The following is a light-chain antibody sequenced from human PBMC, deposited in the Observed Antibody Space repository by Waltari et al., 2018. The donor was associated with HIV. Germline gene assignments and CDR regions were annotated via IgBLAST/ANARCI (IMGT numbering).Light chain of an antibody. V-gene: IGLV2-11*01. CDR1: SSDVGGYNY. J-gene: IGLJ2*01. Sequence: QSALTQPTSVSGPPGQSVTIPCTGSSSDVGGYNYVSWYKQHLTKAPKLIIYAVSERPSGVPGRFSGSKSGNRASLTISGLQAEDEADYYCYSYAGCLLFGGGTKLTVL. CDR3: YSYAGCLL. CDR2: AVS.